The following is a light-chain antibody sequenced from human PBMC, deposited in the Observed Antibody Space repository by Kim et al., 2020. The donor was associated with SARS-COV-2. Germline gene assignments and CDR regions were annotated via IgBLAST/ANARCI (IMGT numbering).Light chain of an antibody. CDR1: QSLLHSIGYNY. V-gene: IGKV2-28*01. Sequence: DIVMTQSPLSLPVTPGEPASISCRSSQSLLHSIGYNYLDWYLQKPGQSPQLLIYLGSNRASGVPDRFSGGGSGTDFTLKISRVEAEDVGVYYCMQALQTPPTFGQGTRLEIK. J-gene: IGKJ5*01. CDR2: LGS. CDR3: MQALQTPPT.